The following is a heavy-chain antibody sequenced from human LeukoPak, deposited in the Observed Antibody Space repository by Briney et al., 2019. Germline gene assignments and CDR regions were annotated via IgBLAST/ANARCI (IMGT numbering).Heavy chain of an antibody. CDR1: GFTFSSYS. CDR3: ATRGHSGYSYGYADY. D-gene: IGHD5-18*01. Sequence: GGSLRLSCAASGFTFSSYSMNWVRQAPGKGLEWVANIKQDGSEKYYVDSVKGRFTISRDNAKNSLYLQMNSLRAEDTAVYYCATRGHSGYSYGYADYWGQGTLVTVSS. J-gene: IGHJ4*02. V-gene: IGHV3-7*01. CDR2: IKQDGSEK.